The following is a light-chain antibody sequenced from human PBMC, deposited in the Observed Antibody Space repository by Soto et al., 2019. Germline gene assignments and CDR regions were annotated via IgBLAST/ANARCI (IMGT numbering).Light chain of an antibody. CDR1: QDIAIY. CDR2: AAS. CDR3: QQHRSYPST. V-gene: IGKV1-9*01. Sequence: DIQMTQSPSTLSASVGDRVTITCRASQDIAIYLAWYQQKPGEAPKLLIYAASTLHSGVPARFSGSGSGTDFALTITSLQAEDFAAYYCQQHRSYPSTFGGGTKVDIK. J-gene: IGKJ4*01.